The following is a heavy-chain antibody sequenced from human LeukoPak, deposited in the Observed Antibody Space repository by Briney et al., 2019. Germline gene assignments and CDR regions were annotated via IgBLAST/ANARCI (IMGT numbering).Heavy chain of an antibody. V-gene: IGHV1-69*01. D-gene: IGHD6-19*01. CDR2: IIPIFGTA. CDR1: GGTFSNYA. J-gene: IGHJ2*01. CDR3: ARILSGWYFDL. Sequence: GSSVTVSCKASGGTFSNYAISWVRQAPGQGLEWMGGIIPIFGTANYAQKFQGRVTITADESTSTAYMELSSLRSEDTAVYYCARILSGWYFDLWGRGTLVTVSS.